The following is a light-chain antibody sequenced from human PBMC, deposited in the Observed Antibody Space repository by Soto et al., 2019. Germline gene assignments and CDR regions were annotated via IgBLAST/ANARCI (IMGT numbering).Light chain of an antibody. CDR1: SSDVGGYNY. Sequence: SALTQPASVSGSPGQSVTISCTGTSSDVGGYNYVSWYQQNAGKAPKLTIYDVSNRPSGVSDRFSGSKSGNTASLTISGLQAEDEADYYCSSYTSGTTRYVFGTVTKVTVL. CDR2: DVS. CDR3: SSYTSGTTRYV. J-gene: IGLJ1*01. V-gene: IGLV2-14*03.